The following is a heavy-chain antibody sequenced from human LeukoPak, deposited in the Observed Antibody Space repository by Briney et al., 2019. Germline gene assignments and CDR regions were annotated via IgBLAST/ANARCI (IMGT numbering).Heavy chain of an antibody. V-gene: IGHV4-61*02. D-gene: IGHD3-3*01. CDR3: ARDKGILGVGYYFDY. CDR2: IYTSGST. Sequence: KPSETLSLTCTVSGGSISSGSYYWSWIRQPAGKALEWIGRIYTSGSTNYNPSLKSRVTISVDTSKNQFSLKLSSVTAADTAVYYCARDKGILGVGYYFDYWGQGTLVTVSS. CDR1: GGSISSGSYY. J-gene: IGHJ4*02.